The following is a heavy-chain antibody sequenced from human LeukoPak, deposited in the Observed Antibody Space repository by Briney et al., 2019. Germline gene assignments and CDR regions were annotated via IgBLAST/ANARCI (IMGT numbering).Heavy chain of an antibody. J-gene: IGHJ3*02. D-gene: IGHD3-9*01. CDR3: ASTLTVYFDGAFDI. V-gene: IGHV4-39*07. Sequence: SETLSLTCTVSGGSISSSSYYWGWIHQPPGKGLEWIGSIYYSGSTYYNPSLKSRVTISVDTSKNQFSLKLSSVTAADTAVYYCASTLTVYFDGAFDIWGQGTMVTVFS. CDR1: GGSISSSSYY. CDR2: IYYSGST.